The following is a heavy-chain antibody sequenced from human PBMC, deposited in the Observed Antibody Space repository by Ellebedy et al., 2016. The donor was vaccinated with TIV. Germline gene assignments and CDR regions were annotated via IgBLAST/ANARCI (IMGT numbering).Heavy chain of an antibody. J-gene: IGHJ4*02. Sequence: GESLKISCAASGFAFSTFGMHWVRQAPGKGLEWVALIWYDGNNKYYADSVRGRFTISRDNSKNTLYLQMNSLRAEDTAVYYCAGSPSTGYWGQGTLVTVSS. CDR2: IWYDGNNK. CDR3: AGSPSTGY. V-gene: IGHV3-33*01. CDR1: GFAFSTFG. D-gene: IGHD4-17*01.